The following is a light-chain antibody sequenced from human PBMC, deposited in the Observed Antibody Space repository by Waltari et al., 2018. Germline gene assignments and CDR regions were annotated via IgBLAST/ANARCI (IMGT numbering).Light chain of an antibody. CDR2: EGT. CDR1: STDLGSSTL. J-gene: IGLJ2*01. Sequence: GQSITISCTGSSTDLGSSTLVSWYQHHPDKAPKLLIYEGTERPSGISHRFSGSKSGNTASLTISTLQAEDEADYYCFSYADGRSLVFGGGTKLTVL. CDR3: FSYADGRSLV. V-gene: IGLV2-23*01.